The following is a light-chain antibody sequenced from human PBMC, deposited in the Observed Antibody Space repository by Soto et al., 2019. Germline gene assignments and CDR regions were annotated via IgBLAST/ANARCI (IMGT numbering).Light chain of an antibody. CDR1: QSINAH. V-gene: IGKV3-15*01. J-gene: IGKJ1*01. CDR3: QQYNTWLWT. Sequence: EVVMTQSPATLSVSPGERVTLSCRASQSINAHLAWYQQKPGQAPRLLIHGASTRATGIPARFSGSGFGTEFILTISSLRSEDFAVYYCQQYNTWLWTFGQGTKVEIQ. CDR2: GAS.